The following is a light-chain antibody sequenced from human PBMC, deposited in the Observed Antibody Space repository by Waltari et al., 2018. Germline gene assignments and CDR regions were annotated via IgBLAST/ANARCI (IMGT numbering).Light chain of an antibody. Sequence: VMTQSPVSLSATLGQAASISCKSSQSLVPVDGNTYLNWFHQRPGQSPRRLIYWVFNRDSGVPDRFSGSGSGTDFTLRSSRVEAEDVGVYYCMQGTRWPYTFGQGTQLDIK. CDR3: MQGTRWPYT. CDR1: QSLVPVDGNTY. CDR2: WVF. V-gene: IGKV2-30*02. J-gene: IGKJ2*01.